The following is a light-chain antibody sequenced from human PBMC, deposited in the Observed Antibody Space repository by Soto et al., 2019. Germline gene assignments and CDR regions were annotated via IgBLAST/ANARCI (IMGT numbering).Light chain of an antibody. J-gene: IGLJ1*01. CDR3: CSYAGSSTPFV. CDR2: EGS. CDR1: SSDVGSYNL. Sequence: QSVLNQPVSGSGSPGRWLPIPRNGNSSDVGSYNLVSWYQQHPGKAPKLMIYEGSKRPSGVSNRFSGSKSGNTASLTISGLQAEDEADYYCCSYAGSSTPFVFGTGTKVTVL. V-gene: IGLV2-23*01.